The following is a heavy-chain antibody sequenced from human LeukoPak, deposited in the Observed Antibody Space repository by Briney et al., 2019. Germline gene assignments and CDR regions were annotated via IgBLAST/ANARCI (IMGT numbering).Heavy chain of an antibody. J-gene: IGHJ4*02. CDR3: ARENYSGVFDY. CDR2: ISYDGSNK. CDR1: GFTLSSYA. V-gene: IGHV3-30*04. D-gene: IGHD3-10*01. Sequence: TGGSLRLSCAASGFTLSSYAMHWVGQAPGKGLEWVAVISYDGSNKSYADSVKGRFTISRDNSKNTLYLQMNSLRAEDTAVYYCARENYSGVFDYWGQGTLVTVSS.